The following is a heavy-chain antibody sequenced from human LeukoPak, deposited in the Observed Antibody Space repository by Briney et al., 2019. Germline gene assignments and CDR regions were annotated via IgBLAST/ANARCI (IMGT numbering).Heavy chain of an antibody. J-gene: IGHJ6*04. Sequence: GGSLRLSCAASGFTFSSYGMHWVRQAPGKGLEWVSGINWNGGSTSYADSVKGRFTISRDNAKNSLYLQMNSLRAEETAVYYGAELGSTMIGGVWGKGTTVTISS. CDR1: GFTFSSYG. CDR3: AELGSTMIGGV. D-gene: IGHD3-10*02. V-gene: IGHV3-20*04. CDR2: INWNGGST.